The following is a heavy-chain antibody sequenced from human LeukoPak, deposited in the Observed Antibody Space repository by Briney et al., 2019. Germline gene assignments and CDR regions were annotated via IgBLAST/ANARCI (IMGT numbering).Heavy chain of an antibody. D-gene: IGHD4-17*01. J-gene: IGHJ3*02. CDR2: IYPGDSDT. CDR3: ARSYGEYAFDI. Sequence: WVRQPPGKGLEWMGIIYPGDSDTRYSPSFQGQVTISADKSISTAYLQWSSLKASDTAMYYCARSYGEYAFDIWGQGTMVTVSS. V-gene: IGHV5-51*01.